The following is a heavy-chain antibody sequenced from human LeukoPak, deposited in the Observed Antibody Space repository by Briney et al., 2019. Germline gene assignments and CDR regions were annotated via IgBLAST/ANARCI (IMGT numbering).Heavy chain of an antibody. J-gene: IGHJ4*02. D-gene: IGHD1-1*01. CDR1: GFTFSSYA. V-gene: IGHV3-23*01. CDR2: ISGSGCST. Sequence: GGXLRLSCAASGFTFSSYAMSWGRQARGKGLEWVSAISGSGCSTYYAASVKCRFTISRDNSKNTLYLQMNSLRAEDTAVYYCAKDPELEGLLGETNFDYWGQGTLVTVSS. CDR3: AKDPELEGLLGETNFDY.